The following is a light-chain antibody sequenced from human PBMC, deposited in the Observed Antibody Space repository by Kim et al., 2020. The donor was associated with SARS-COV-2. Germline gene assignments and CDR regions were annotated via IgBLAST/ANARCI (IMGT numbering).Light chain of an antibody. V-gene: IGKV1-8*01. CDR2: AAS. CDR1: QGISSY. Sequence: ASTGDRVTITCRASQGISSYLAWYQQKPGKAPKLLIYAASTLQSGVPSRCSGSGSGTDFTLTISCLQSEDFATYYCQQYYSYPPWTFGQGTKLEI. CDR3: QQYYSYPPWT. J-gene: IGKJ2*02.